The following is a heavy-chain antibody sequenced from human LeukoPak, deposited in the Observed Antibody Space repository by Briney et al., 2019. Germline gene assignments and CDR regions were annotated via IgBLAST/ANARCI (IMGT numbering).Heavy chain of an antibody. J-gene: IGHJ4*02. CDR3: ARDRLYYDILTGYYIDPYFFDY. D-gene: IGHD3-9*01. Sequence: ASVKVSCKTSGYTFTSYGISWVRQAPGQGLEWMGWISAYNGNTNYAQKLQARVTMTTDTSTSTAYMELRSLRSDDTAVYYCARDRLYYDILTGYYIDPYFFDYWGQGTLVTVSS. CDR1: GYTFTSYG. CDR2: ISAYNGNT. V-gene: IGHV1-18*01.